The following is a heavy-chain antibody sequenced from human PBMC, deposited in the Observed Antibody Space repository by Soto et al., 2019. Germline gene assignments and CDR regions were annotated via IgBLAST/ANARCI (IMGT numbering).Heavy chain of an antibody. CDR3: VSSLRHTAMVYPCFEP. CDR2: IYESGYT. V-gene: IGHV4-30-4*08. J-gene: IGHJ5*02. CDR1: GASVSTGAYY. Sequence: SETLSLTCTVSGASVSTGAYYWGWVRQRPGKDLERVGYIYESGYTYYNTSLKSRLTISLDRSNNQFSLGLTSVTPADTAVDYGVSSLRHTAMVYPCFEPWGPGT. D-gene: IGHD5-18*01.